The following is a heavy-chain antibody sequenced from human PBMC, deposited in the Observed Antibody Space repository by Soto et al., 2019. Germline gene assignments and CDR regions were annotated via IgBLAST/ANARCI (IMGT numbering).Heavy chain of an antibody. V-gene: IGHV4-30-4*01. CDR2: IYYSGST. CDR1: GGSISSGDYY. CDR3: ASETRITKIVRGPGGMDV. J-gene: IGHJ6*02. D-gene: IGHD3-22*01. Sequence: QVQLQESGPGLVKPSQTLSLTCTVSGGSISSGDYYWSWIRQPPGKGLEWIGYIYYSGSTYYNPSLKSRVTISVDTSKNQFSLKLSSVTAADTAVYYCASETRITKIVRGPGGMDVWGQGTTVTVSS.